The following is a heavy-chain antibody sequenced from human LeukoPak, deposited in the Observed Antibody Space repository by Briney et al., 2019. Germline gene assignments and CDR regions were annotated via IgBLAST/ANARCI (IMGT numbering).Heavy chain of an antibody. CDR3: ARRNDFWSGYYAFDY. D-gene: IGHD3-3*01. CDR2: IYPGDSDT. Sequence: HGESLKISCKGSGYSFTSYWIGWVRPMPGKGLEWMGIIYPGDSDTRYSPSFQGQVPISADKSISTAYLQWSSLKASDTAMYYCARRNDFWSGYYAFDYWGQGTLVTVSS. J-gene: IGHJ4*02. V-gene: IGHV5-51*01. CDR1: GYSFTSYW.